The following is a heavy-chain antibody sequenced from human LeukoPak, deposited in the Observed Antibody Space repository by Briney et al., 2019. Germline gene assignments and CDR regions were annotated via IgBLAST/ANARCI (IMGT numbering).Heavy chain of an antibody. CDR1: GYTFTSYG. J-gene: IGHJ6*02. CDR3: ARDNRITMVRGVIRYYGMDV. V-gene: IGHV1-18*01. D-gene: IGHD3-10*01. CDR2: ISAYNGNT. Sequence: ASVKVSCKASGYTFTSYGISWVRQAPGQGLEWMGWISAYNGNTNYAQKFQGRVTITRDTSASTAYMELSSLRSEDTAVYYCARDNRITMVRGVIRYYGMDVWGQGTTVTVSS.